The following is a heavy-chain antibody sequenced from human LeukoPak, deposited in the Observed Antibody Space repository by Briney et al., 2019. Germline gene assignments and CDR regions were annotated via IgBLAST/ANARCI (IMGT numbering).Heavy chain of an antibody. CDR1: GGSISNYY. J-gene: IGHJ4*02. Sequence: SETLSLTCTVSGGSISNYYWTWIRQPPGKGLEWIGYIYNSGSTNYNPSLKSRVTISVDRSKNQFSLKLSSVTAADTAVYYCARVYYYDSSGYLDYWGQGTLVTVSS. CDR3: ARVYYYDSSGYLDY. CDR2: IYNSGST. D-gene: IGHD3-22*01. V-gene: IGHV4-59*12.